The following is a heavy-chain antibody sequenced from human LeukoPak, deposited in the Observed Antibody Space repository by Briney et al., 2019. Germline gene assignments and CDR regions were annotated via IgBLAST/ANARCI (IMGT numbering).Heavy chain of an antibody. D-gene: IGHD2-21*02. V-gene: IGHV1-2*02. J-gene: IGHJ4*02. CDR1: GYTFTGYY. Sequence: ASVKVSCKASGYTFTGYYMHWVRRAPGQGLEWMGWINPNSGGTNYAQKFQGRVTMTRATSINTAYMELDRLTSDDTAIYYCARSYCGGDCYWTIDYWGQGTLVTVSS. CDR3: ARSYCGGDCYWTIDY. CDR2: INPNSGGT.